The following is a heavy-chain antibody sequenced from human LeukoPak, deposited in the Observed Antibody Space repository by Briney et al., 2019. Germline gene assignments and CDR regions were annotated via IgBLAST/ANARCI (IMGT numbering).Heavy chain of an antibody. D-gene: IGHD5-24*01. CDR3: ARVRDGYNDAYDM. Sequence: GASAKVSCKTSGYTFSNYYMHWVRQAPGQGLEWMGIINPSGGNTNYAQNFQGRVTMTRDTSTSTVYMELSSLRSEDTAVYYCARVRDGYNDAYDMWGQGTMVTVPS. CDR1: GYTFSNYY. J-gene: IGHJ3*02. V-gene: IGHV1-46*01. CDR2: INPSGGNT.